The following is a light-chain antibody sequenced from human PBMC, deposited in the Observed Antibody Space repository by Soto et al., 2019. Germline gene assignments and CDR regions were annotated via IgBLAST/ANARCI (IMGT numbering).Light chain of an antibody. CDR2: GAS. J-gene: IGKJ3*01. CDR1: QSINSRY. Sequence: EIVLTQSPGTLSLSPGERATLSCRASQSINSRYLAWYQQKPGQAPRLLIYGASSRATGIPDRFSGSGSGTYFTLTISRLEPEDFAVYYCQQFGSSPGFTFGPGTIVDI. V-gene: IGKV3-20*01. CDR3: QQFGSSPGFT.